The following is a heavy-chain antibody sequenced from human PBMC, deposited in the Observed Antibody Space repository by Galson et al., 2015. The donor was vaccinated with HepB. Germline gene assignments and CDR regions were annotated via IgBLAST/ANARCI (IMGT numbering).Heavy chain of an antibody. J-gene: IGHJ4*02. V-gene: IGHV3-66*02. CDR3: ARDSRPVYSSGWYFFDY. Sequence: SLRLSCAASGFTVSSNYMSWVRQAPGKGLEWVSVIYSGGSTYYADSVKGRFTISRDNSKNTLYLQMNSLRAEDTAVYYCARDSRPVYSSGWYFFDYWGQGTLVTVSS. CDR2: IYSGGST. D-gene: IGHD6-19*01. CDR1: GFTVSSNY.